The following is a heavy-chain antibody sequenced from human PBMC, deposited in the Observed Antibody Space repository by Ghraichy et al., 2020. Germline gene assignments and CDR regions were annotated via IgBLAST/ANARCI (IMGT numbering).Heavy chain of an antibody. V-gene: IGHV3-48*01. CDR3: ASLGYCSGGKCP. CDR2: ISSASDTT. D-gene: IGHD2-15*01. Sequence: GGSLRLSCAASGFSFSGFSMNWVRQAPGKGLEWVSYISSASDTTYYADSVKGRFTISRDNAKNSLFLQMNTLRAEDTAVYYCASLGYCSGGKCPWGQGTLVTVSS. CDR1: GFSFSGFS. J-gene: IGHJ5*02.